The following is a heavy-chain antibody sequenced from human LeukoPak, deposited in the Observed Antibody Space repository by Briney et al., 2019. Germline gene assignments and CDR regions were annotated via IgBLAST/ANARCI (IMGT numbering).Heavy chain of an antibody. V-gene: IGHV3-33*01. CDR2: IWYDGGNK. J-gene: IGHJ3*02. Sequence: GRSLRLSCAASGFTFSSYGMHWVRQAPGKGLEWVAVIWYDGGNKYYADSVKGRFTISRDNSKNTLYLQMNSLRAEDTAVYYCARAYYYDSSGFSEVDIWGQGTMVTVSS. CDR3: ARAYYYDSSGFSEVDI. D-gene: IGHD3-22*01. CDR1: GFTFSSYG.